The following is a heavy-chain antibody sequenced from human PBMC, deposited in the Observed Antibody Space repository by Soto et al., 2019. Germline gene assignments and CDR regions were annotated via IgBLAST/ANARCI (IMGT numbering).Heavy chain of an antibody. D-gene: IGHD2-2*02. CDR3: AKGGIVVVPAAIGIPSYYYGMDV. CDR1: GFPFSSYG. CDR2: ISYDGSNK. V-gene: IGHV3-30*18. Sequence: GRSLRLSCAPSGFPFSSYGMHWVRQAPGKGLEWVAVISYDGSNKYYADSVKGRFTISRDNSKNKLYLQMNSLRAEDTAVYYCAKGGIVVVPAAIGIPSYYYGMDVWGQGPTVTVSS. J-gene: IGHJ6*02.